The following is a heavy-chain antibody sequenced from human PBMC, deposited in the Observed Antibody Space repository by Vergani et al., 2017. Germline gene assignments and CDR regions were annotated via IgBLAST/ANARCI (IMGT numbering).Heavy chain of an antibody. Sequence: EVQLVQSGAEVKKPGESLRISCKGSGYSFTSYWISWVRQMPGKGLGWRGRIDPSDSYTNYSPSFQGHVTISADKSISTAYLQWSSLKASDTAMYYCASEPVTMVRELGHWGQGTLVTVSS. CDR3: ASEPVTMVRELGH. D-gene: IGHD3-10*01. J-gene: IGHJ4*02. V-gene: IGHV5-10-1*01. CDR1: GYSFTSYW. CDR2: IDPSDSYT.